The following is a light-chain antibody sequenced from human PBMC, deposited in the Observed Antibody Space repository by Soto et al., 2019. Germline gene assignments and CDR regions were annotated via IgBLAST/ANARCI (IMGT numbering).Light chain of an antibody. V-gene: IGKV3-11*01. CDR2: GAS. CDR3: QQRSNWPPSLT. CDR1: QSVSSY. J-gene: IGKJ4*01. Sequence: EILMTQSPATLSVSPGERVTLSCRASQSVSSYLAWYQQKPGQPPRLLIYGASTRATGIPARFSGSGSGTDFTLTISSLEPEDFAVYYCQQRSNWPPSLTFGGGTKVDIK.